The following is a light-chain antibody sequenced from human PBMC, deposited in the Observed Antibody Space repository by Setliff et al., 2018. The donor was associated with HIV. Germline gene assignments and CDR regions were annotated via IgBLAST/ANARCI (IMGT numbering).Light chain of an antibody. CDR2: EVT. J-gene: IGLJ2*01. Sequence: SALAQPASVSGSPGQSITVSCTGTSSDVGAYNYVSWYQQHPGKAPKLIIYEVTNRPSGVSNRFSGSKSGNTASLTISGLQAEDEAAYYCCSYTDYSTVVFGGGTKVTVL. CDR1: SSDVGAYNY. V-gene: IGLV2-14*01. CDR3: CSYTDYSTVV.